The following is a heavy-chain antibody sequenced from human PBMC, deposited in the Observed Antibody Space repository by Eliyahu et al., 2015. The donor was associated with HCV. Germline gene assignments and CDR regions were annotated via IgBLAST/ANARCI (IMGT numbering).Heavy chain of an antibody. CDR3: ARHDPYWYFDL. Sequence: QLHLQESGPGLVKPSETLSLTCTVPAGSLSRSSYHWAWVRQSPGKGLDWLGSIHYTGSTFDNPSLKGRVTISLDTSKNQFSLQLSSVTAADTGVFYCARHDPYWYFDLWGRGTLVTVSS. V-gene: IGHV4-39*01. CDR2: IHYTGST. J-gene: IGHJ2*01. CDR1: AGSLSRSSYH.